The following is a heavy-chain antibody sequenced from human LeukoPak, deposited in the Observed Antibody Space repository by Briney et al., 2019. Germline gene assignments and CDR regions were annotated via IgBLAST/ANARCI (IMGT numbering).Heavy chain of an antibody. J-gene: IGHJ5*02. Sequence: GGSLRLSCAASGFTFSSYSMNWVRQTPGKGLEWVSSISSSSSYIYYADSVKGRFTISRDNAKNSLYLQMNSLRAEDTAVYYCARRGIVATIGGNWFDPWGQGTLVTVSS. D-gene: IGHD5-12*01. CDR2: ISSSSSYI. V-gene: IGHV3-21*01. CDR1: GFTFSSYS. CDR3: ARRGIVATIGGNWFDP.